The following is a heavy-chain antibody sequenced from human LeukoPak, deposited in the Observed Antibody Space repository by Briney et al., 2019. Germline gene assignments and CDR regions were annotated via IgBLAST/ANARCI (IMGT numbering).Heavy chain of an antibody. V-gene: IGHV3-30*09. CDR1: GFTFSSYA. CDR2: ISYDGSNK. D-gene: IGHD1-26*01. J-gene: IGHJ4*02. CDR3: ARDGRGELPSLASDY. Sequence: PGRSLRLSCAASGFTFSSYAMHWVRQAPGKGLEWVAVISYDGSNKYYADSVKGRFAISRDNSKNTLYLQMNSLRAEDTAVYYCARDGRGELPSLASDYWGQGTLVTVSS.